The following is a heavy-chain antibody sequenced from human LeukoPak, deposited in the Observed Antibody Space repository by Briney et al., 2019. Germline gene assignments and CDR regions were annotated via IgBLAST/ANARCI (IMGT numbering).Heavy chain of an antibody. V-gene: IGHV1-18*01. CDR3: ARSRADGRPMDV. CDR1: GGTFSSYA. Sequence: ASVKVSCKASGGTFSSYAISWVRQAPGQGLEWMGWISAYNGNTNYAQKLQGRVTMTTDTSTSTAYMELRSLRSDDTAVYYCARSRADGRPMDVWGKGTTVTVSS. D-gene: IGHD5-24*01. CDR2: ISAYNGNT. J-gene: IGHJ6*04.